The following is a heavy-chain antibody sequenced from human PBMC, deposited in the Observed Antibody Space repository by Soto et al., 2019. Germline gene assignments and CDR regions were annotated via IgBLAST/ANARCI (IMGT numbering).Heavy chain of an antibody. D-gene: IGHD6-6*01. CDR3: ARGLATLPVFAFDI. CDR2: IYWSGDE. Sequence: SGPTLVNPTQTLTLTCSFSGFSLSTSGVGVGWIRQSPGKALEWLALIYWSGDEHYRPSLKSRLSITKDTSKNHVVLIMTDMDPVDTATYYCARGLATLPVFAFDIWGQGTMVTVSS. CDR1: GFSLSTSGVG. V-gene: IGHV2-5*01. J-gene: IGHJ3*02.